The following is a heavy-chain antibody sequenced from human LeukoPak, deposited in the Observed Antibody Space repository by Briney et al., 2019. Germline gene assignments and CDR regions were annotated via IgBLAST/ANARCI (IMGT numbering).Heavy chain of an antibody. J-gene: IGHJ4*02. Sequence: PGGSLRLSCTASVFTFSSFGMHWVRQAPGKGLEWVAFIRYDVTNTYYADSVKGRFTISRDNSKNTLYLQMNSLRAEDTAVYYCAKDEWFGELLPAFWGQGTLVTVSS. D-gene: IGHD3-10*01. CDR2: IRYDVTNT. CDR1: VFTFSSFG. V-gene: IGHV3-30*02. CDR3: AKDEWFGELLPAF.